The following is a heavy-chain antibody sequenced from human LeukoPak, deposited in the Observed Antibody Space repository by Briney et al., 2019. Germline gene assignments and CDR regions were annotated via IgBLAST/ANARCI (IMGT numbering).Heavy chain of an antibody. V-gene: IGHV3-7*01. Sequence: GGSLRLSCAASGFTFSSYWMSWVRQAPGKGLEWVANIKQDGSEKYYVDSVKGRFTISRDNAKNSLYLQMNSLGAEDTAVYYCARDKIVGATHFDYWGQGTLVTVSS. J-gene: IGHJ4*02. D-gene: IGHD1-26*01. CDR3: ARDKIVGATHFDY. CDR2: IKQDGSEK. CDR1: GFTFSSYW.